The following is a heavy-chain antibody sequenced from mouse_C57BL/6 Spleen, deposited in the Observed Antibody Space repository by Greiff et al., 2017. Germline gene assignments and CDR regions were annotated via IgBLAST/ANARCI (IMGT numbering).Heavy chain of an antibody. D-gene: IGHD1-1*01. CDR2: INPNNGGT. J-gene: IGHJ3*01. Sequence: EVQLQQSGPELVKPGASVKIPCKASGYTFTDYNMDWVKQSHGKSLEWIGDINPNNGGTIYNQKFKGKATLTVDKSSSTAYMELRSLTSEDTAVYYCAREGGRYGSSSAWFAYWGQGTLVTVSA. CDR3: AREGGRYGSSSAWFAY. CDR1: GYTFTDYN. V-gene: IGHV1-18*01.